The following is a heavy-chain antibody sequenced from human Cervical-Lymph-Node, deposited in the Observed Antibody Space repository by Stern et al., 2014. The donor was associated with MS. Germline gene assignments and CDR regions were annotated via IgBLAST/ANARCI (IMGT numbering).Heavy chain of an antibody. D-gene: IGHD4-23*01. CDR3: AREGGNTAEYFQH. V-gene: IGHV3-33*01. CDR1: GFTFSSSG. CDR2: IYSNGSNR. Sequence: VQLVESGGGVVQPGRSLRLSCAASGFTFSSSGMHWVRQAPGKGLEWLANIYSNGSNRYHAGSVNGRFTISIDNSKNTLYLQMNSLRADDTAVYYCAREGGNTAEYFQHWGQGTLVTVSS. J-gene: IGHJ1*01.